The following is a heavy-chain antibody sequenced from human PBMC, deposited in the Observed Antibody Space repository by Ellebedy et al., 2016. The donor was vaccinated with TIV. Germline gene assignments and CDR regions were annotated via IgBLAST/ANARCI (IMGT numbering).Heavy chain of an antibody. V-gene: IGHV4-59*12. D-gene: IGHD3-22*01. CDR1: GDSITSYY. Sequence: SETLSLXCSVSGDSITSYYWSWIRQPPGKGLEWIGYISYIGYTDYNPSLKSRVTISEDTSKNQFSLQLTSVTAADTAVYYCAREYDSAGWIDYWGQGTLVTVSS. CDR2: ISYIGYT. J-gene: IGHJ4*02. CDR3: AREYDSAGWIDY.